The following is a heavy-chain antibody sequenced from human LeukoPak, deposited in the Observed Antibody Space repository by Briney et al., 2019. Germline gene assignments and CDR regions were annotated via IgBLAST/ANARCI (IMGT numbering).Heavy chain of an antibody. D-gene: IGHD3-3*01. CDR1: GGTFSRHA. CDR2: IIPIFRTT. Sequence: SVKVSCKASGGTFSRHALSWVRQAPGQGLEWMGGIIPIFRTTNYAHKFQGRVTITTDESTNTAYMELSSLRSEDTAVYYCAADTGPYPFWSGYYSDYYYYMDVWGEGTTVTVSS. CDR3: AADTGPYPFWSGYYSDYYYYMDV. J-gene: IGHJ6*03. V-gene: IGHV1-69*05.